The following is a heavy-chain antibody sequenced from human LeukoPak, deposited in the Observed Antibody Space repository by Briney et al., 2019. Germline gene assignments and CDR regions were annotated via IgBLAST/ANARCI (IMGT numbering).Heavy chain of an antibody. D-gene: IGHD7-27*01. CDR2: ISYDGSNK. CDR3: ARSTGAQDYFDY. CDR1: GFTFSSYT. J-gene: IGHJ4*02. Sequence: PGRSLRLSCAASGFTFSSYTMHWVRQAPGKGLEWVAVISYDGSNKYYADSVKGRSTISRDNSKNTLYLQMNSLRAEDTAVYYCARSTGAQDYFDYWGQGTLVTVSS. V-gene: IGHV3-30-3*01.